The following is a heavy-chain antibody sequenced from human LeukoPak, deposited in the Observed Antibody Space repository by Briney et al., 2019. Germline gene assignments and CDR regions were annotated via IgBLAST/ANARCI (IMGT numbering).Heavy chain of an antibody. Sequence: ASVKVSCKASGGTFSSYAISWVRQAPGQGLEWMGGIIPIFGTANYAQKFQGRVTITADESTSTAYKELSSLRSEDTAVYYCAACGGDCYYYYYYGMDVWGQGTTVTVSS. CDR1: GGTFSSYA. V-gene: IGHV1-69*13. CDR2: IIPIFGTA. CDR3: AACGGDCYYYYYYGMDV. J-gene: IGHJ6*02. D-gene: IGHD2-21*02.